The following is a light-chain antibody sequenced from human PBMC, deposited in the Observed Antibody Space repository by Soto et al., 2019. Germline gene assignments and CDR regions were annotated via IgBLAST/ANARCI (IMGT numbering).Light chain of an antibody. Sequence: DIVMTQSPDSLAVSLGERATINCKSSQSVLYTSNNKNYLAWYQQKPGQPPKLLIYWASTRESGVPDRFSGSVSGTDCTLPISSLRAEDVAVYYCQQHYNPPYTFGQGAKLEIK. CDR1: QSVLYTSNNKNY. CDR2: WAS. J-gene: IGKJ2*01. CDR3: QQHYNPPYT. V-gene: IGKV4-1*01.